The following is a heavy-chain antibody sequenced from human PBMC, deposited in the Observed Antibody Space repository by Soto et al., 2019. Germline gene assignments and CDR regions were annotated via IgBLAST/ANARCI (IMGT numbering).Heavy chain of an antibody. CDR2: ISYDGSNK. CDR1: GFTFSSYG. V-gene: IGHV3-30*18. CDR3: AKELHGYGDYYFDY. J-gene: IGHJ4*02. D-gene: IGHD4-17*01. Sequence: PGGSLRLSCAASGFTFSSYGMHWVRQAPGKGLEWVAVISYDGSNKYYADSVKGRFTISRDNSKNTLYLQMNSLRAEDTAVYYCAKELHGYGDYYFDYWGLGTLVTV.